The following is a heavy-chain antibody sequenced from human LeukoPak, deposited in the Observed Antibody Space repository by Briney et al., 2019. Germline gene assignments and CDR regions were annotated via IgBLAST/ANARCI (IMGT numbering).Heavy chain of an antibody. CDR3: ARVHRVYYDSSGYYLPGYYFDY. Sequence: GSSVKVSCKASGGTFSSYAISWARQAPGQGLEWMGGIIPIFGTANYAQKFQGRVTITTDESTSTAYMELSSLRSEDTAVYYCARVHRVYYDSSGYYLPGYYFDYWGQGTLVTVSS. V-gene: IGHV1-69*05. D-gene: IGHD3-22*01. CDR1: GGTFSSYA. J-gene: IGHJ4*02. CDR2: IIPIFGTA.